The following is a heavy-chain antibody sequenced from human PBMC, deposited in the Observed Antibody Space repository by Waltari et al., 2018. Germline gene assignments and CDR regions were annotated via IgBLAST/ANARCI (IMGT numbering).Heavy chain of an antibody. CDR2: IIPIFGTA. V-gene: IGHV1-69*05. D-gene: IGHD3-16*01. CDR3: ATGSSRSGGLPVWAFDI. Sequence: QVQLVQSGAEVKKPGSSVKVSCKASGGTFSSYAISWVRQAPGQGLEWMGGIIPIFGTANYAQKFQGRVTITTDESTSTAYMELSSLRSEDTAVYYCATGSSRSGGLPVWAFDIWGQGTMVTVSS. J-gene: IGHJ3*02. CDR1: GGTFSSYA.